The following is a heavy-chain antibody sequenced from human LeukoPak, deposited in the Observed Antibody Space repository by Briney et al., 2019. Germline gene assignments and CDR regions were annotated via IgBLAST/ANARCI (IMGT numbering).Heavy chain of an antibody. D-gene: IGHD4-17*01. CDR2: IWSDGSNK. CDR1: GFTFSSYG. J-gene: IGHJ4*02. V-gene: IGHV3-33*01. Sequence: PGRSLRLSCAASGFTFSSYGMHWVRQAPGKGLEWVAVIWSDGSNKYYADSVKGRFTISRDNSKNTLYLQMNSLRADDTAVYYCARDFRAPTVATFDYWGQGTLVTVSS. CDR3: ARDFRAPTVATFDY.